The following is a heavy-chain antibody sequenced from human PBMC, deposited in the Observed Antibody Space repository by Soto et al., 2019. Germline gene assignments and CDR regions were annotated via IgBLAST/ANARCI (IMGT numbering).Heavy chain of an antibody. V-gene: IGHV4-31*03. CDR2: IYYSGST. D-gene: IGHD6-19*01. Sequence: PSETLSLTCTVSGGSISSGGYYWSWIRQHPGKGLEWIGYIYYSGSTYYNPSLKSRVTISVDTSKNQFSLQLSSVTAADTAVYYSARVHSSGWYAGYWGRGTLVTVSS. CDR3: ARVHSSGWYAGY. J-gene: IGHJ4*02. CDR1: GGSISSGGYY.